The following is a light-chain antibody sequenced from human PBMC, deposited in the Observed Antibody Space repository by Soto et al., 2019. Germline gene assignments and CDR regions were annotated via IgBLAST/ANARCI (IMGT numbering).Light chain of an antibody. CDR3: QQYDSYET. Sequence: EIQITQSPSTLSASVGDRFTITCRASQTISNWLAWYQQKPLKSPNLLIYDYSNLESGFPSRFSGSGSGTEFTLTISSLQPDDFATYYCQQYDSYETVGPVTQVEIK. J-gene: IGKJ4*02. V-gene: IGKV1-5*01. CDR2: DYS. CDR1: QTISNW.